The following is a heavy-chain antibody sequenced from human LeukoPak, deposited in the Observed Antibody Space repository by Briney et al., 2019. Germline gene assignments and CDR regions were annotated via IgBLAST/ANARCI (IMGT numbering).Heavy chain of an antibody. CDR1: GGSISSSYY. D-gene: IGHD5-18*01. Sequence: KPSETLSLTCTVSGGSISSSYYWGWIRQPPGKGLEWIGSIYYSGSTYYNPSLKSRVTISVDTSKNQFSLKLSSVTAADTAVYYCASVVDTAMAADYWGQGTLVTVSS. CDR2: IYYSGST. J-gene: IGHJ4*02. V-gene: IGHV4-39*07. CDR3: ASVVDTAMAADY.